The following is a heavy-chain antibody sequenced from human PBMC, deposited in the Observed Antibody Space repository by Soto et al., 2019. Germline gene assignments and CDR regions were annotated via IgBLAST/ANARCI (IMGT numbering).Heavy chain of an antibody. V-gene: IGHV4-31*03. CDR2: IYYSGST. J-gene: IGHJ4*02. Sequence: PSETLSLTCTVSGGSISSGGYYWSWIRQRPGKGLEWIGYIYYSGSTYYIPSLKSRVTISVDTSKNQFSLKLSSVTAADTAVYYCARGRGIVATINRSLLFDYWGQGTLVTVSS. CDR3: ARGRGIVATINRSLLFDY. D-gene: IGHD5-12*01. CDR1: GGSISSGGYY.